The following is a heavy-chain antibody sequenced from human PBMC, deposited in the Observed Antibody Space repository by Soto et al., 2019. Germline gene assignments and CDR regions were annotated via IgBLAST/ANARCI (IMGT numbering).Heavy chain of an antibody. D-gene: IGHD2-2*01. CDR3: ARLGDVVVPARSPFDS. Sequence: VQLGESGGGLVKPGGSLRLSCAASGFTFSDYYMSWIRQAPGKGLEWISYISRGGSTIYYADSVKGRFAISRDNAKDSLYLQMNSLRAEDTAVYYCARLGDVVVPARSPFDSWGQGTLVTVSS. V-gene: IGHV3-11*01. J-gene: IGHJ4*02. CDR2: ISRGGSTI. CDR1: GFTFSDYY.